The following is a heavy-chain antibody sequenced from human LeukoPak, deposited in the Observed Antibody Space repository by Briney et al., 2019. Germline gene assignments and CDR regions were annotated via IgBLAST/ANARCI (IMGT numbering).Heavy chain of an antibody. V-gene: IGHV1-69*05. J-gene: IGHJ3*02. CDR2: IIPICGTA. CDR3: ARGPYCSGGSCYSGGAFDI. CDR1: GGTFSSYA. Sequence: SVKVSCKASGGTFSSYAISWVRQAPGQGLEWMGRIIPICGTANYAQKFQGRVTITTDESTSTAYMELSSLRSEDTAVYYCARGPYCSGGSCYSGGAFDIWGQGTMVTVSS. D-gene: IGHD2-15*01.